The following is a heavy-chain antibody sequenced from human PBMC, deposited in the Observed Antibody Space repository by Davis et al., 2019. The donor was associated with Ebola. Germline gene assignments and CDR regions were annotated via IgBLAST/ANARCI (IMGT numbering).Heavy chain of an antibody. CDR2: ISAYNGNT. CDR1: GYTFTSYG. V-gene: IGHV1-18*01. Sequence: ASVKVSCKASGYTFTSYGISWVRQAPGQGLEWMGWISAYNGNTNYAQKLQGRVTMTTDTSTSTAYMELRSLRSEDTAVYYCAREDRARAQYYYYYMDVWGKGTTVTVSS. J-gene: IGHJ6*03. D-gene: IGHD6-6*01. CDR3: AREDRARAQYYYYYMDV.